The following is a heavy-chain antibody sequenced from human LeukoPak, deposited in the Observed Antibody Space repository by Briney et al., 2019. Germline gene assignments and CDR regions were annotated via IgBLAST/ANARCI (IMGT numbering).Heavy chain of an antibody. Sequence: GGSLRLSCAASGFTFSSYSMNWVRQAPGKGLEWVSSISSSSSYIYYADSVKGRFTISRDNAKNSLYLRMNSLRAEDTAVYYCARVVGATLGASDYWGQGTLVTVSS. CDR1: GFTFSSYS. V-gene: IGHV3-21*01. J-gene: IGHJ4*02. CDR3: ARVVGATLGASDY. CDR2: ISSSSSYI. D-gene: IGHD1-26*01.